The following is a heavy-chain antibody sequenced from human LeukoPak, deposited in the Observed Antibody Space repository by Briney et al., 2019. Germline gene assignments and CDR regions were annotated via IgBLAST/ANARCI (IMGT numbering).Heavy chain of an antibody. CDR1: GFTVSSNY. D-gene: IGHD3-10*01. V-gene: IGHV3-66*01. CDR2: IYSGGST. CDR3: ARDARFNYYGSGRHGIGDAFDI. Sequence: GGSLRLSCAASGFTVSSNYMSWVRQAPGKGLEWVSVIYSGGSTYYADSVKGRFTISRDNSKNTPYLQMNSLRAEDTAVYYCARDARFNYYGSGRHGIGDAFDIWGQGTMVTVSS. J-gene: IGHJ3*02.